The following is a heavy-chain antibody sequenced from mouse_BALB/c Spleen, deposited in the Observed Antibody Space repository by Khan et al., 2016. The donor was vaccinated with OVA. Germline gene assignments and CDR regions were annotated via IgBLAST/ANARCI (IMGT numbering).Heavy chain of an antibody. J-gene: IGHJ3*01. V-gene: IGHV1-4*01. CDR3: AREGAYYRSDGWFSY. D-gene: IGHD2-14*01. CDR1: GYTFTTYT. CDR2: INPSNGYT. Sequence: QVQLKQSGAELARPGASVKMSCKASGYTFTTYTMHWVKPRPGQGLEWIGYINPSNGYTNYNQKFKDKSTLTADKSSSTAYMQLSSLTSDYSAVYYCAREGAYYRSDGWFSYWGQGTLGTVSA.